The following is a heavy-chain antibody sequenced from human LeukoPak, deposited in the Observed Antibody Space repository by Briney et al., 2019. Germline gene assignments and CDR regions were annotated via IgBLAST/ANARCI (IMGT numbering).Heavy chain of an antibody. J-gene: IGHJ3*02. CDR3: ASLYDSSALDAFDI. Sequence: SETLSLTCTVSGGSMSGYYWSWIRQPPGKGLEWIGYIYYSGSTNYNPSLKSRVTISVDTSKNQFSLRLSSVTAADTAVYYCASLYDSSALDAFDIWGQGTMVTVSS. V-gene: IGHV4-59*01. CDR1: GGSMSGYY. D-gene: IGHD3-22*01. CDR2: IYYSGST.